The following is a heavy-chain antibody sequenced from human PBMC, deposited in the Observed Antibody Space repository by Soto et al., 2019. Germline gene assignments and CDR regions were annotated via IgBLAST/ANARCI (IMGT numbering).Heavy chain of an antibody. Sequence: GESRKISCKASGYDFSTFWIAWVRQMPGRGLEWMGVIYPDDSDVTYSPSFQGQVTISVDKSMTTAYLHWSSLRASDTATYYFERNRNAGWSDSSGPGNPVTVFS. CDR3: ERNRNAGWSDS. J-gene: IGHJ5*01. V-gene: IGHV5-51*01. CDR1: GYDFSTFW. CDR2: IYPDDSDV.